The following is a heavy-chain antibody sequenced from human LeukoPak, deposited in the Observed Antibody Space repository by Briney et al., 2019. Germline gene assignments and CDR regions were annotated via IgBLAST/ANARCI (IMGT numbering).Heavy chain of an antibody. CDR3: ARVLWFGELFSHGMDV. CDR2: MNPNSGNT. Sequence: ASVKVSCKASGYTFTSYDINWVRQATGQGLEWMGWMNPNSGNTGYAQKFQGRVTMTRNTSIGTAYMELSSLRSEDTAVYYCARVLWFGELFSHGMDVWGQGTTVTVSS. D-gene: IGHD3-10*01. CDR1: GYTFTSYD. J-gene: IGHJ6*02. V-gene: IGHV1-8*01.